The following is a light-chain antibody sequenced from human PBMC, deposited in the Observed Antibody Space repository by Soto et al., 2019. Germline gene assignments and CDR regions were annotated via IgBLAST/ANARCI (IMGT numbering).Light chain of an antibody. CDR3: QPFYRNTH. V-gene: IGKV4-1*01. Sequence: DIVMTQSPDSLAVSLGERATINCKSTQSRVDSSDTKNYLAWYQHKPGQPPTLLIHWASTRASGVQDRFSGGVSGTDFTLPIRSLQPEDVAVYYCQPFYRNTHFGGGTKVEIK. CDR1: QSRVDSSDTKNY. J-gene: IGKJ4*01. CDR2: WAS.